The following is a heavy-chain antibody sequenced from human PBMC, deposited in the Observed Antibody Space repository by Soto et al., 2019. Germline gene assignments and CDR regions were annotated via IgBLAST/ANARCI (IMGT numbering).Heavy chain of an antibody. CDR3: VRDRVGVPSNWFDP. V-gene: IGHV4-59*01. CDR1: GVSLHRCY. CDR2: MSDSGTT. J-gene: IGHJ5*02. D-gene: IGHD3-10*01. Sequence: PXXTLSLDFTVCGVSLHRCYWCWIHQPPGMGLEWIGYMSDSGTTNYNPSLKSRVTLSFDMSKNQFSLKLNSVTDADTAIYYCVRDRVGVPSNWFDPWGQGTLVTVSS.